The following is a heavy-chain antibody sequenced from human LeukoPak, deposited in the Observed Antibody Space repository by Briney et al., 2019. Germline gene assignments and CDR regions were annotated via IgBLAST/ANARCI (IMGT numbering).Heavy chain of an antibody. V-gene: IGHV3-23*01. CDR1: GFTFSSYA. Sequence: PGGSLRLSCAASGFTFSSYAMSWVRQAPGKGLEWVSAISGSGGSTYYADSVKGRFTISRDNSKNTLYLQMNSLRAEDTAVYYCAKRVSYGGNSKPGSWGRGTLVTVSS. CDR3: AKRVSYGGNSKPGS. D-gene: IGHD4-23*01. J-gene: IGHJ5*02. CDR2: ISGSGGST.